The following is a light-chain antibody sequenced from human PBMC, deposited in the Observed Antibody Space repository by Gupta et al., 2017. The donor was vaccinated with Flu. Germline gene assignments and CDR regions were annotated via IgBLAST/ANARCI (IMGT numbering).Light chain of an antibody. CDR1: QSVSNY. J-gene: IGKJ4*01. V-gene: IGKV3-11*01. CDR2: DAS. CDR3: QQRSDWLS. Sequence: PGERATLSCRASQSVSNYLAWYQQKPGQAPRLLIYDASNRATGISARFSDSGSGTDFTLTIISLEPEDFAVYYCQQRSDWLSFGGGTKVEIK.